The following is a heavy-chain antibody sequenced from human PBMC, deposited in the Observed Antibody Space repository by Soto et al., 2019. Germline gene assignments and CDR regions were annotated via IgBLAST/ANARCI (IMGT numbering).Heavy chain of an antibody. V-gene: IGHV3-43*01. J-gene: IGHJ4*02. CDR3: AKDSYGILTGQKRYFDS. CDR1: GFTFNAYT. D-gene: IGHD3-9*01. Sequence: GGSLRLSCAASGFTFNAYTMHWVRQAPGKGLEWVSLISWDGGITYYGDSVKGRFTVSRDNSDNSLYLQMTSLRSDDTAFYYCAKDSYGILTGQKRYFDSWGQGTLVTVS. CDR2: ISWDGGIT.